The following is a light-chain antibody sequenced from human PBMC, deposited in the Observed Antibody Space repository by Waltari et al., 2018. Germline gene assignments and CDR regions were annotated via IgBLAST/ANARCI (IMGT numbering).Light chain of an antibody. CDR1: PSVLSNSDNKNY. CDR2: WAS. V-gene: IGKV4-1*01. J-gene: IGKJ1*01. CDR3: QQHYGAPLT. Sequence: DIVMTQSPDSLAVSLGERPIINCKSRPSVLSNSDNKNYLSWHQQRPGQPPKLLISWASSRESGVPDRFSGSGSGTDFTLTISSLQAEDVAVYFCQQHYGAPLTFGQGTKVEIK.